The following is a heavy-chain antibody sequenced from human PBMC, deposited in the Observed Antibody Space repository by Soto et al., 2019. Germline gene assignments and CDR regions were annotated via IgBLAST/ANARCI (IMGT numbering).Heavy chain of an antibody. D-gene: IGHD4-17*01. J-gene: IGHJ6*02. V-gene: IGHV1-69*01. CDR3: ARDIYGDYVNYYYYGMDV. Sequence: QVQLVQSGAEVKKPGSSVKVSCKASGGTFSGYTLSWVRQAPGQGLEWMGGIIPIFGTVNYAQKFQGRVTITADESTSTAYMEVSSLRSEDTAVYYCARDIYGDYVNYYYYGMDVWGQGTTVTVSS. CDR2: IIPIFGTV. CDR1: GGTFSGYT.